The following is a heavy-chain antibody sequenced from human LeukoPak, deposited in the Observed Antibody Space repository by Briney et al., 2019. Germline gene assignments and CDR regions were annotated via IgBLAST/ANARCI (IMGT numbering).Heavy chain of an antibody. CDR1: GFTFSSYA. D-gene: IGHD2-15*01. CDR3: ANGPSLKSGYCSGGSCYPMGY. J-gene: IGHJ4*02. CDR2: TSGSGGST. Sequence: PGGSLRLSCAASGFTFSSYAMSWVRQAPGEGLEWVSATSGSGGSTYYADSVKGRFTISRDNSKNTLYLQMNSLRAEDTAVYYCANGPSLKSGYCSGGSCYPMGYWGQGTLVTVSS. V-gene: IGHV3-23*01.